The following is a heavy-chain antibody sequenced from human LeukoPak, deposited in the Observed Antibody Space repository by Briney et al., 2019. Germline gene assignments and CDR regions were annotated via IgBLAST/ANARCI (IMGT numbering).Heavy chain of an antibody. V-gene: IGHV4-34*01. J-gene: IGHJ4*02. Sequence: SETLSLTCAVYGGSFSGYYWSWIRQPPGKGLEWIGEINHSGSTNYNPSLKSRVTISVDTSKNQFSLKLSSVTAADTAVYYCARRGYCSSTSCYVDFDYWGQGTLVTVSS. D-gene: IGHD2-2*01. CDR1: GGSFSGYY. CDR2: INHSGST. CDR3: ARRGYCSSTSCYVDFDY.